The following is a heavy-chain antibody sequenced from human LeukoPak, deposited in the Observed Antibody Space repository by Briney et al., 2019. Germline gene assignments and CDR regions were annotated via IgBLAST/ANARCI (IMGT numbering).Heavy chain of an antibody. Sequence: ASVKVSCKASGYTFTGYYMHWVRQAPGQGLEWMGRINPNSGGTNYAQKFQGRVTMTRDTSISTAYMELSRLRSDDTAVYYCARDHPVGASLGFDTWGQGTLVTVSS. CDR1: GYTFTGYY. J-gene: IGHJ5*02. D-gene: IGHD1-26*01. V-gene: IGHV1-2*06. CDR3: ARDHPVGASLGFDT. CDR2: INPNSGGT.